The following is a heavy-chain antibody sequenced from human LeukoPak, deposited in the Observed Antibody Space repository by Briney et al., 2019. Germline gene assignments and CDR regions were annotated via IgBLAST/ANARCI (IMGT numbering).Heavy chain of an antibody. V-gene: IGHV5-51*01. CDR3: ARRVHRGGSYSSHSDY. CDR2: IYPGDSDT. CDR1: GYSFTSYW. D-gene: IGHD1-26*01. Sequence: GESLKISCKGSGYSFTSYWIGWVRQMPGKGLEWMGIIYPGDSDTTYSPSFQGQVTISADKSISTAYLQWSSLKASDTAMYYCARRVHRGGSYSSHSDYWGQGTLVTVSS. J-gene: IGHJ4*02.